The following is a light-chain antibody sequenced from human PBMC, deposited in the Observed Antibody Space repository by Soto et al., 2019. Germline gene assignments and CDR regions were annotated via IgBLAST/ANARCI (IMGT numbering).Light chain of an antibody. Sequence: QSVLTQPASVSGSPGQSITISCTGTSSDVGAYNYVSWYQQYPGKAPKLMIYHVSNRPSGVSNRFSGSKFGNSASLTISGLQGEDEADYYCNSYTTTSTYAFGTGTKVTVL. V-gene: IGLV2-14*01. J-gene: IGLJ1*01. CDR3: NSYTTTSTYA. CDR1: SSDVGAYNY. CDR2: HVS.